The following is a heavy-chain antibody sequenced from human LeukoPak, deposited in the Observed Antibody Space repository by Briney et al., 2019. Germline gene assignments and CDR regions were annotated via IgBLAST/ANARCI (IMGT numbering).Heavy chain of an antibody. J-gene: IGHJ4*02. V-gene: IGHV4-34*01. Sequence: SETLSLTCAVYGGSFSGYYWSWIRQPPGKGLEWIGEINHSGSTNYNPSLKSRVTISVDTSKNQFSLKLSSVTAADTAAYYCARVDTLSGYFDYWGQGTLVTVSS. CDR3: ARVDTLSGYFDY. CDR1: GGSFSGYY. CDR2: INHSGST. D-gene: IGHD3-10*01.